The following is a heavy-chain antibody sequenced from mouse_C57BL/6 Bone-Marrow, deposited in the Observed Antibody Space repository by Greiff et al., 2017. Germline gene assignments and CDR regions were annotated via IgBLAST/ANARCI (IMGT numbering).Heavy chain of an antibody. D-gene: IGHD2-2*01. CDR3: ARQRGGNDPFAY. V-gene: IGHV5-6*02. CDR2: ISSGGSYT. CDR1: GFTFSSYG. Sequence: EVMLVESGGDLVKPGGSLKLSCAASGFTFSSYGMSWVRQTPDKRLEWVATISSGGSYTYYPDSVKGRFTISRDNAKNTLYLQMSSLKSEDTAMYYCARQRGGNDPFAYWGQGTLVTVSA. J-gene: IGHJ3*01.